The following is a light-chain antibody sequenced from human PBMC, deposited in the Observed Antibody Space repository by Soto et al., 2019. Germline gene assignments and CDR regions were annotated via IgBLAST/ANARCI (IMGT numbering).Light chain of an antibody. CDR3: MQRTHRPQT. CDR2: QVS. Sequence: DVVLTQSPLSLPVTLGQPASISCKSSQSLVYSDGRTYLHWFHQRPGQSPRRLIYQVSKRDSGVPDRFSDSRSGTDITLKISSVEAEDAGFYYCMQRTHRPQTFGQGTKVEMK. CDR1: QSLVYSDGRTY. J-gene: IGKJ1*01. V-gene: IGKV2-30*01.